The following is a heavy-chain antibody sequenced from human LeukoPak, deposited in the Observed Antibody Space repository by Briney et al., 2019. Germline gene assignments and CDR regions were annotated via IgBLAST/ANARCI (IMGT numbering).Heavy chain of an antibody. CDR3: ARGPDYDILTGPFDY. J-gene: IGHJ4*02. CDR1: GGSFSGYY. V-gene: IGHV4-34*01. Sequence: SETLSLTCAVYGGSFSGYYWSWIRRPPGKGLEWIGEINHSGSTNYNPSLKSRVTISVDTSKNQFSLKLSSVTAADTAVYYCARGPDYDILTGPFDYWGQGTLVTVSS. D-gene: IGHD3-9*01. CDR2: INHSGST.